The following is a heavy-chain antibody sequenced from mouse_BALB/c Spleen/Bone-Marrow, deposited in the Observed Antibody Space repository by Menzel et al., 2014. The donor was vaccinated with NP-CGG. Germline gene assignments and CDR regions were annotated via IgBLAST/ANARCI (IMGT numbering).Heavy chain of an antibody. CDR3: GRDGGDYPYYFDY. J-gene: IGHJ2*01. CDR1: GYSFPDSN. V-gene: IGHV1S135*01. D-gene: IGHD2-4*01. Sequence: VQLQQSGPELVKPGASVKVSCKASGYSFPDSNMYWVKQSHGKSLEWIGYIDPYNGVPSSNQNLKGKATLPVTKPSNTAFMHHNSRTSEDASVYYCGRDGGDYPYYFDYWGQGTTLTVSS. CDR2: IDPYNGVP.